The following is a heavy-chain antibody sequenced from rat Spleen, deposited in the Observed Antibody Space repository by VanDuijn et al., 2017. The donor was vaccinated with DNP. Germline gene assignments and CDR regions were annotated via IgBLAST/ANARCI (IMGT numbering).Heavy chain of an antibody. CDR3: TRSRAGEYYFDA. D-gene: IGHD1-11*01. Sequence: QVHLKESGPGLVQPSQTLSLTCTVSGLSLSENGISWIRQPPGKGLEWMGVMWSNGGTDYNSGIESRLSISRDTSKSQVFLKMNSLQTEDTAIYLCTRSRAGEYYFDAWGQGVMVTVSS. CDR2: MWSNGGT. J-gene: IGHJ2*01. V-gene: IGHV2-47*01. CDR1: GLSLSENG.